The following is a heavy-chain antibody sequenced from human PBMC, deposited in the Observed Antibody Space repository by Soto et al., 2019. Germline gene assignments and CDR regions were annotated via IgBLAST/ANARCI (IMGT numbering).Heavy chain of an antibody. CDR1: GFTFSSYG. D-gene: IGHD6-19*01. Sequence: GGSLRLSCAASGFTFSSYGMHWVRQAPGKGLEWVAVIWYDGSNKYYADSVKGRFTISRDNSKNTRYLQMNSLRAEDTAVYYCARDGGIAVAGTDAFDIWGQGTMVTVSS. CDR2: IWYDGSNK. V-gene: IGHV3-33*01. J-gene: IGHJ3*02. CDR3: ARDGGIAVAGTDAFDI.